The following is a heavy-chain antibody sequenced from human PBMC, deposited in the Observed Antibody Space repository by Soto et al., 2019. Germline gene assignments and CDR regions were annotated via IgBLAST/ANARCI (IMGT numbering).Heavy chain of an antibody. CDR2: IIPIFGTA. D-gene: IGHD3-3*01. CDR3: ARTAVSLGGVVIRDYFDY. Sequence: GASVKVSCKPSGGSFSIYTFNWVRQAPGQGLEWMGGIIPIFGTATYAQKFQGRFTITAEDATSTAYMEVRALRSEDTAVYYCARTAVSLGGVVIRDYFDYWGQGTLVTVSS. J-gene: IGHJ4*02. CDR1: GGSFSIYT. V-gene: IGHV1-69*13.